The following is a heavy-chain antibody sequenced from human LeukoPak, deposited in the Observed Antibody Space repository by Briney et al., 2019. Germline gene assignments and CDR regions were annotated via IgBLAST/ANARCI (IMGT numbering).Heavy chain of an antibody. CDR3: ATVVSTYYFDY. CDR1: GGSISSSRYY. CDR2: IYYSGST. D-gene: IGHD2-2*01. J-gene: IGHJ4*02. Sequence: SETLSLTCTVSGGSISSSRYYWGWIRQPPGKGLEWIGSIYYSGSTYYNPSLKSRVTISVDTSKNQFSLKLSSLTAADTAVYYCATVVSTYYFDYWGQGTLLTVSS. V-gene: IGHV4-39*01.